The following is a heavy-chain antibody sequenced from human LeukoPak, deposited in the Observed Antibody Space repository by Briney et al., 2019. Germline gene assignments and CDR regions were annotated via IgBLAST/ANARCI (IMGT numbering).Heavy chain of an antibody. CDR3: AREMIAAGYFDY. CDR1: GGSFSGYY. J-gene: IGHJ4*02. D-gene: IGHD3-22*01. Sequence: SETLSLTCAVYGGSFSGYYWSWIRQPPGKGLEWIGEINHSGGTKYNPSLKSRVTISVDTSKNQFSLKLSSVTAADTAMYYCAREMIAAGYFDYWGQGTLVTVSS. V-gene: IGHV4-34*01. CDR2: INHSGGT.